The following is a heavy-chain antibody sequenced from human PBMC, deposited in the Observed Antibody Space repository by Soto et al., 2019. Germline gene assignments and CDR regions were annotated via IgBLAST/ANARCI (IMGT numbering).Heavy chain of an antibody. V-gene: IGHV3-64D*08. CDR3: VKNSGSSHNFDY. Sequence: GGSLRLSCSASGFTFSSYAMHWVRQAPGKGLEYVSAISSNGGSTYYEDSVKGRFTISRENSKNTLYLQMSSLRAEDTAVYYCVKNSGSSHNFDYWGQGTLVTVSS. D-gene: IGHD1-26*01. CDR2: ISSNGGST. J-gene: IGHJ4*02. CDR1: GFTFSSYA.